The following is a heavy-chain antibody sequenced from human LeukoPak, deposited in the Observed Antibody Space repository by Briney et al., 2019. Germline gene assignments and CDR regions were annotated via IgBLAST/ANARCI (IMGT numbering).Heavy chain of an antibody. CDR1: GFTFSSYS. V-gene: IGHV3-21*01. J-gene: IGHJ4*02. Sequence: GGSLRLSCAASGFTFSSYSMNWVRQAPGEGLEWVSSISSSSSYIYYADSVKGRFTISRDNAKNSLYLQMNSLRAEDTAVYYCARDFCSSTSCYAYFDYWGQGTLVTVSS. D-gene: IGHD2-2*01. CDR3: ARDFCSSTSCYAYFDY. CDR2: ISSSSSYI.